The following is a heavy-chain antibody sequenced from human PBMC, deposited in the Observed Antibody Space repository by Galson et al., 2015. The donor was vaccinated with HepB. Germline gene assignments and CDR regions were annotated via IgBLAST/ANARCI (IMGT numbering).Heavy chain of an antibody. CDR2: ISSSSSYI. CDR1: GFTFSSYS. V-gene: IGHV3-21*01. Sequence: SLRLSCAASGFTFSSYSMNWVRQAPGKGLEWVSSISSSSSYIYYADSVEGRFTISRDNAKNSLYLQMNSLRAEDTAVYYCARTGTTVPTLDYWGQGTLVTVSS. D-gene: IGHD4-17*01. CDR3: ARTGTTVPTLDY. J-gene: IGHJ4*02.